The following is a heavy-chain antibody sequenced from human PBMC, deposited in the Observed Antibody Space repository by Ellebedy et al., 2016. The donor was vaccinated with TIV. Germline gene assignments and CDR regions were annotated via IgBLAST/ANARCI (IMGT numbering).Heavy chain of an antibody. J-gene: IGHJ4*02. CDR1: GGSISSYY. D-gene: IGHD5-24*01. Sequence: MPSETLSLTCTVSGGSISSYYWSWIRQPPGKGLEWIGYIYYSGSTNYNPSLKSRVTISVDTSKNQFSLKLSSVTAADTAVYYCAREGGRAFDYWGQGTLVTVSS. CDR2: IYYSGST. CDR3: AREGGRAFDY. V-gene: IGHV4-59*01.